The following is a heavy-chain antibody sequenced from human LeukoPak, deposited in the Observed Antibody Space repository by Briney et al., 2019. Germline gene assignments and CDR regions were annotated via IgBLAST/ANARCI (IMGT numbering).Heavy chain of an antibody. D-gene: IGHD5-18*01. V-gene: IGHV4-38-2*02. J-gene: IGHJ4*02. CDR2: IYHSGST. Sequence: SETLSLTCTVSGYSISSGYYWGWIRQPPGKGLEWIGSIYHSGSTYYNPSLKSRVTISVDTSKNQFSLKLSSVTAADTAVYYCARAPARYSYGREPDYWGQGTLVTVSS. CDR3: ARAPARYSYGREPDY. CDR1: GYSISSGYY.